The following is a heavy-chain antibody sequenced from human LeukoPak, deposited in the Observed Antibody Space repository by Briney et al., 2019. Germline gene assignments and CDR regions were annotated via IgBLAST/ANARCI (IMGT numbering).Heavy chain of an antibody. CDR2: INSGGST. V-gene: IGHV3-53*04. D-gene: IGHD3-16*02. CDR3: ASLLTFGGVIAPLHYYYGMDV. Sequence: GGSLRLSCAASGFTVSSNYMSWVRQAPGKGLGWVSVINSGGSTYSAASVKGRFTISRHNSKNTLYLQMNSLRAEDTAVYYCASLLTFGGVIAPLHYYYGMDVWGQGTTVTVSS. J-gene: IGHJ6*02. CDR1: GFTVSSNY.